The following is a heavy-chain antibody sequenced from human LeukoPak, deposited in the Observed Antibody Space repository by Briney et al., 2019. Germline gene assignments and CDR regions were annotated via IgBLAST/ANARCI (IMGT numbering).Heavy chain of an antibody. V-gene: IGHV3-30*02. CDR3: ARDRGVSGNYYDY. CDR1: GLSFRNYG. Sequence: PGGSLRLSCVASGLSFRNYGMHWVRQAPGKGLEWVTFIRSDSSYKYYADSVKGRFTTSRDNSKSTLDLQMNSLRPEDTALYYCARDRGVSGNYYDYWGQGTLVTVSS. CDR2: IRSDSSYK. D-gene: IGHD3-10*01. J-gene: IGHJ4*02.